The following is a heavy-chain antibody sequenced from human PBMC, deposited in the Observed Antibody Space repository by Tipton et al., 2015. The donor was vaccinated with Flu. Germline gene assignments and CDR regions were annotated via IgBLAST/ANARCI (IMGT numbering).Heavy chain of an antibody. CDR3: ARSVAVAAPGWFDP. CDR2: IYYSGST. V-gene: IGHV4-59*01. D-gene: IGHD6-19*01. CDR1: GSSISSYY. J-gene: IGHJ5*02. Sequence: LRLSCTVPGSSISSYYWSWIRQPPGKGLEWIGYIYYSGSTNYNPSLKSRVTISVDTSKNQFSLKLSSVTAADTAVYYCARSVAVAAPGWFDPWGQGTLVTVSS.